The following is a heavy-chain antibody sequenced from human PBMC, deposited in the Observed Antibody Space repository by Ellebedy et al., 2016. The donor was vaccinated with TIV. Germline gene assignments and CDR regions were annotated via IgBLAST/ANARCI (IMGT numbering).Heavy chain of an antibody. D-gene: IGHD1-26*01. J-gene: IGHJ3*02. CDR2: IYPGDSDT. V-gene: IGHV5-51*01. CDR1: GYSFPSYW. Sequence: PGGSLRLSCKGSGYSFPSYWIGWVRQMPGKGLEWMGTIYPGDSDTRYSPSFQGHVTISADKSISTAYLKWRSLRASDTAMYYCARPYSGANADDAFDIWGQGTMVTVSS. CDR3: ARPYSGANADDAFDI.